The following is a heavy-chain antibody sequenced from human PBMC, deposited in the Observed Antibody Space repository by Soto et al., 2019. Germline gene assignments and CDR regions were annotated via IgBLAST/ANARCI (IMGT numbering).Heavy chain of an antibody. V-gene: IGHV4-59*01. CDR1: GGCISRYC. Sequence: SLTLSLTCTVGGGCISRYCLSLIRQPPGKGLEWIGYIYYSGSTNYNPSLKSRVTISVDTSKNQFSLKLSSVTAADTAVYYCARNGQSLGSGSYYRIYYYYGMDVWGQGTTVTASS. CDR3: ARNGQSLGSGSYYRIYYYYGMDV. CDR2: IYYSGST. D-gene: IGHD3-10*01. J-gene: IGHJ6*02.